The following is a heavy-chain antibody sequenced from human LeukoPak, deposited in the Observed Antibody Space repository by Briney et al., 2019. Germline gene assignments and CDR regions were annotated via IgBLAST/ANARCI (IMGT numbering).Heavy chain of an antibody. CDR1: GFTFSSYA. D-gene: IGHD6-13*01. CDR3: ALGYGGSGWYQFDY. CDR2: ISSSGGST. V-gene: IGHV3-23*01. J-gene: IGHJ4*02. Sequence: GGSLRLSCAASGFTFSSYAMTWVRQAPGKGLEWVSTISSSGGSTHYAVSVKGRFTISRDNSKNTLSLQMNSLRAEDTAVYYCALGYGGSGWYQFDYWGQGTLVTVSS.